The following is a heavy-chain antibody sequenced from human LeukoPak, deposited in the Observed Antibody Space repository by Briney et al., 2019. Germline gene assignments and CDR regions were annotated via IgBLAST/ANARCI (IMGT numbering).Heavy chain of an antibody. J-gene: IGHJ3*01. Sequence: GASVKVSCKASGYTFTSYDINWVRQATGQGLEWMGWINPNSGGTNYAQKFQGRVTMTRDTSISTAYMELSRLRSDDTAVYYCARDKVTWGQGTMVTVSS. CDR1: GYTFTSYD. CDR2: INPNSGGT. V-gene: IGHV1-2*02. CDR3: ARDKVT.